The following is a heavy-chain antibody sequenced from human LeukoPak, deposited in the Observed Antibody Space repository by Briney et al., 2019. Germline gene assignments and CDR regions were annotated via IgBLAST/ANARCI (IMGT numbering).Heavy chain of an antibody. D-gene: IGHD3-22*01. J-gene: IGHJ4*02. CDR3: ARGPRGLYDSSGDFDY. Sequence: SETLSLTCTVSGGSIRSYYWSWIRQPPGKGLEWIGYIYYSGNTNYKPSLKSRVTISVDTSKNQFSLKLTSVTAADTAVYYCARGPRGLYDSSGDFDYWGQGTLVTVSS. V-gene: IGHV4-59*01. CDR2: IYYSGNT. CDR1: GGSIRSYY.